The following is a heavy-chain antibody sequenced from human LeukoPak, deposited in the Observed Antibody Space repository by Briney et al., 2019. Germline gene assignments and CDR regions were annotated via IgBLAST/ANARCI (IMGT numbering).Heavy chain of an antibody. CDR3: ARARGLDLLN. V-gene: IGHV3-74*01. D-gene: IGHD1-1*01. CDR1: GFTFSTYW. J-gene: IGHJ4*02. Sequence: PGGSLRLSCAASGFTFSTYWMHWVRQAPGKGLVWVASINIDGISTSYADSVKGRFTLSRDNAKNTLYLQTNSLRAEDTAVYYCARARGLDLLNWGQGTLVTVSS. CDR2: INIDGIST.